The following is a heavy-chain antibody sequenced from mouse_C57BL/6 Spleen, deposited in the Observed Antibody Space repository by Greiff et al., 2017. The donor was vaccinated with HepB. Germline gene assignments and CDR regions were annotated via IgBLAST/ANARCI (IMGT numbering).Heavy chain of an antibody. D-gene: IGHD5-1-1*01. Sequence: VQLVESGAELVKPGASVKLSCKASGYTFTSYWMHWVKQRPGQGLEWIGMIHPNSGSTNYNEKFKSKATLTVDKSSSTAYMQLSSLTSEDSAVYYCARRGPYRDAMDYWGQGTSVTVSS. J-gene: IGHJ4*01. CDR2: IHPNSGST. V-gene: IGHV1-64*01. CDR1: GYTFTSYW. CDR3: ARRGPYRDAMDY.